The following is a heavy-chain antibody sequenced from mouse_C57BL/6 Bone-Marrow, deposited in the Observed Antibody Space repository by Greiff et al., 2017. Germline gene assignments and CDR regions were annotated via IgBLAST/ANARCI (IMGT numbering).Heavy chain of an antibody. Sequence: QVQLQLSGAELARPGASVKLSCKASGYTFTSYGISWVKQRTGQGLEWIGEIYPRSGNTYYNEKFKGKATLTADKSSSTAYMELRSLTSEDSAVYFCARSIYYDYDGDWYFDVWGTGTTVTVSS. CDR1: GYTFTSYG. V-gene: IGHV1-81*01. J-gene: IGHJ1*03. D-gene: IGHD2-4*01. CDR2: IYPRSGNT. CDR3: ARSIYYDYDGDWYFDV.